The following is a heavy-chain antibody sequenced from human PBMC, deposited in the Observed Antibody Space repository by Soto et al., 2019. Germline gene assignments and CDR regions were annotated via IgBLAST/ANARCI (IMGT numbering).Heavy chain of an antibody. J-gene: IGHJ4*02. V-gene: IGHV3-30*14. CDR1: GFAFNYYA. CDR3: AKDWNYLGYFDH. CDR2: VSYDGSTR. D-gene: IGHD1-7*01. Sequence: GSLRLSCAASGFAFNYYAMHWVRQAPGKGLEWVAVVSYDGSTRYYSDSVKGRFTISRDNSANSVYLQMNSLRAGDTAVYYCAKDWNYLGYFDHWGQGVLVTVSS.